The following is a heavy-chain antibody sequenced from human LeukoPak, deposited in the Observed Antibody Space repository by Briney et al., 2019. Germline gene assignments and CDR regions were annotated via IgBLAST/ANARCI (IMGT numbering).Heavy chain of an antibody. V-gene: IGHV3-15*01. CDR1: AFTLSNAW. J-gene: IGHJ6*02. Sequence: GGSPRLSCAASAFTLSNAWMSWVRQAPGKGLEWVGRIKSKTDGWTTDYAAPVKGRFTISRDDSKNTLYLQMNSLKTEDTAVYYCTTDRYGSGSYGDYYYYYGMDVWGQGTTVTVSS. D-gene: IGHD3-10*01. CDR3: TTDRYGSGSYGDYYYYYGMDV. CDR2: IKSKTDGWTT.